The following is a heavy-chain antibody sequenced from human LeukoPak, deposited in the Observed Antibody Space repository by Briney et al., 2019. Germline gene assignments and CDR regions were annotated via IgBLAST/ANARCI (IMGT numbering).Heavy chain of an antibody. CDR1: GGSISSSFYY. J-gene: IGHJ3*02. CDR3: AGNSYCGGDCLEADAFDI. Sequence: SETLSLTCTVSGGSISSSFYYWGWIRQPPGKGLEWIGSIYHSGSTYYNPSLKSRVTISVDTSRNQFSLNLSSVTAADTAVYYCAGNSYCGGDCLEADAFDIWGQGTMVTVSS. V-gene: IGHV4-39*07. D-gene: IGHD2-21*02. CDR2: IYHSGST.